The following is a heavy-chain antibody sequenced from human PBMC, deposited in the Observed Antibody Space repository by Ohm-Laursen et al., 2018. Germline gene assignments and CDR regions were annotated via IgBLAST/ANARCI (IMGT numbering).Heavy chain of an antibody. CDR3: ARGYYDSSGYPWYFDY. V-gene: IGHV3-21*01. J-gene: IGHJ4*02. D-gene: IGHD3-22*01. CDR1: GFTFSSYS. Sequence: SLRLSCAASGFTFSSYSMNWVHQAPGKGLEWVSSISSSSSYIYYADSVKGRFTISRDNSKNTLYLQMNSLRAEDTAVYYCARGYYDSSGYPWYFDYWGQGTLVTVSS. CDR2: ISSSSSYI.